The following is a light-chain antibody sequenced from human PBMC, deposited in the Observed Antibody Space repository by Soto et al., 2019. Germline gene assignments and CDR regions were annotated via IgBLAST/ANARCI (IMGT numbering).Light chain of an antibody. J-gene: IGLJ2*01. V-gene: IGLV2-8*01. CDR2: EVS. CDR1: SSDVGGSNY. Sequence: QSVLTQPPSASGSPGQSVTISCTGTSSDVGGSNYVSWYQQHPGKAPKLLIYEVSKRPSGVPDRFSGSKSGNTASLTVSGLQAEDEADYYCNSYASGNTVVFGGGTKVTVL. CDR3: NSYASGNTVV.